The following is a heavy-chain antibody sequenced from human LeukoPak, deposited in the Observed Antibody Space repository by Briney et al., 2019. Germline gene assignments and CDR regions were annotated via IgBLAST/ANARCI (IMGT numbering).Heavy chain of an antibody. CDR3: ASYPYSGSYFFDY. D-gene: IGHD1-26*01. V-gene: IGHV3-21*01. CDR2: TSSSSYI. Sequence: GGSLRLSCAASGFTFSSYSMNWVRQAPGKGLEWVSSTSSSSYIYYADSVKGRFTISRDNAKNSLYLQMNSLRAEDTAAYYCASYPYSGSYFFDYWGQGTLVTVSS. CDR1: GFTFSSYS. J-gene: IGHJ4*02.